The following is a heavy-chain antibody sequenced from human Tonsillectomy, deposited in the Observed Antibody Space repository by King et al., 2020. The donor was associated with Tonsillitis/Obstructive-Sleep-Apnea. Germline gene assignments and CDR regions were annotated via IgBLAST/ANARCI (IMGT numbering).Heavy chain of an antibody. Sequence: VQLVESGGGLVQPGGSLRLSCAASGFTFRHYWMNWVRQAPGKGLEWVANIKYDGSEKDYVDSVKGRFTISRDNAKNSLYLQMNSLRDQDTAVYYCARDHVHDYWGQGTLVTVAS. CDR2: IKYDGSEK. V-gene: IGHV3-7*04. CDR3: ARDHVHDY. J-gene: IGHJ4*02. CDR1: GFTFRHYW.